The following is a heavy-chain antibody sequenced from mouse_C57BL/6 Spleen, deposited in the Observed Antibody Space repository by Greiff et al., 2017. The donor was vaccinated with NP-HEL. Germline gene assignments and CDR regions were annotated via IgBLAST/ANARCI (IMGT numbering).Heavy chain of an antibody. CDR1: GYTFTSYW. V-gene: IGHV1-50*01. CDR3: ARSYYGSSYVTWFAY. CDR2: IDPSDSYT. J-gene: IGHJ3*01. D-gene: IGHD1-1*01. Sequence: QVQLKQPGAELVKPGASVKLSCKASGYTFTSYWMQWVKQRPGQGLEWIGEIDPSDSYTNYNQKFKGKATLTVDTSSSTAYMQLSSLTSEDSAVYYCARSYYGSSYVTWFAYWGQGTLVTVSA.